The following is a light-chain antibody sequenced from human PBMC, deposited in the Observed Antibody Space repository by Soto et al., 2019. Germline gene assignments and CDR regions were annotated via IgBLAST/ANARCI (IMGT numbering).Light chain of an antibody. CDR3: QQYNDWPPVYT. Sequence: EIVMTQSPATLSVSPGERATLSCRASQSVRTNLAWYQQKPGQAPRRLIYGASTRATGVPARFSGSGSGTEFTFTISRLQSEDFAIYFCQQYNDWPPVYTFGQGTKLEIK. CDR1: QSVRTN. CDR2: GAS. J-gene: IGKJ2*01. V-gene: IGKV3-15*01.